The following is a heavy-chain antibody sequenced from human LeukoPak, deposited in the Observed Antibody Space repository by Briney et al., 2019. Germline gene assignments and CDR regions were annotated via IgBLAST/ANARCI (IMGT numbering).Heavy chain of an antibody. CDR2: ISNHGNDG. V-gene: IGHV3-30*01. D-gene: IGHD2-2*01. J-gene: IGHJ4*02. Sequence: PGGSLRLFCAASGFTFRSYAMHWVRQAPGKGLEWVAVISNHGNDGFYADSVKGHFTISRDNSKNTLYLQMDSLRAEDTAVYYCTRDRGAMNDFDYWGQGTLVTVSS. CDR3: TRDRGAMNDFDY. CDR1: GFTFRSYA.